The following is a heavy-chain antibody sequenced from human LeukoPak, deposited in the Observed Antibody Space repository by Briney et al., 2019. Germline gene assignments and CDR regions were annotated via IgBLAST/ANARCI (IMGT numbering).Heavy chain of an antibody. CDR1: GGSFSGYY. CDR3: ARYTGRLRYFDY. D-gene: IGHD2-2*02. V-gene: IGHV4-34*01. CDR2: INHSGST. J-gene: IGHJ4*02. Sequence: SETLSLTCAVYGGSFSGYYWSWIRQPPGKGLEWIGEINHSGSTNYNPSLKSRVTISVDTSKNQFSLKLSSVTAADTAVYYCARYTGRLRYFDYWGQGTLVTVSS.